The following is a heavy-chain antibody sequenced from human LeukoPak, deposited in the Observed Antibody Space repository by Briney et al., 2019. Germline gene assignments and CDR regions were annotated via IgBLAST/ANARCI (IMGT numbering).Heavy chain of an antibody. CDR3: ATDRYSYGSRDY. V-gene: IGHV1-24*01. CDR1: GYTLTELS. D-gene: IGHD5-18*01. CDR2: FDPEDGET. Sequence: ASVKVSCKVSGYTLTELSMHWVRQAPGKGLEWMGGFDPEDGETIYAQKFQGRVTMTEDTSTDTAYMGLSSLRSEDTAVYYCATDRYSYGSRDYWGQGTLVTVSS. J-gene: IGHJ4*02.